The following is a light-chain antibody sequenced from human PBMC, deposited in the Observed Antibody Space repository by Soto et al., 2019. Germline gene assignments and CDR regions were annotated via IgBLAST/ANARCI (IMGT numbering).Light chain of an antibody. Sequence: QSVLTQPPSASGTPGQRVTISCSGSSPNIGGNAVNWYQQLPGTAPKVLIYSNNQRPSGVPARFSGSKSGTSASLAISGLQSEDEADYYCAALDDSLNGYVFGTGTKVTVL. CDR3: AALDDSLNGYV. V-gene: IGLV1-44*01. CDR2: SNN. J-gene: IGLJ1*01. CDR1: SPNIGGNA.